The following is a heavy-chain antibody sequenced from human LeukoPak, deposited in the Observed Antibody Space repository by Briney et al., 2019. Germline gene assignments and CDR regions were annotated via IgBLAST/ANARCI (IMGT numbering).Heavy chain of an antibody. D-gene: IGHD3-10*01. CDR3: AKDPDYYGSGDNWFDP. V-gene: IGHV3-30*02. J-gene: IGHJ5*02. CDR2: IRYDGSNK. Sequence: GGSLRLSCAASGFSFSDYAIYWVRQTPGKWLEWVAFIRYDGSNKIYADSVKGRFTISRDNSYNTVYLQMTGLRAEDTAVYYCAKDPDYYGSGDNWFDPWGQGTLVTVAS. CDR1: GFSFSDYA.